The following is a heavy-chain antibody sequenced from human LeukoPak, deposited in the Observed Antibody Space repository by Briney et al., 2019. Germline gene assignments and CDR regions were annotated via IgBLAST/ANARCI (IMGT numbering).Heavy chain of an antibody. V-gene: IGHV3-23*01. J-gene: IGHJ4*02. Sequence: GGSLRLSCAASGFTFSSHAMSWVRQAPGKGLEWVSAISGSGGSTYYADSVKGRFTISRDNSKNTLYLQMNSLRAEDTAVYYCAKDGYSSGWYGYWGQGTLVTVSS. CDR1: GFTFSSHA. CDR3: AKDGYSSGWYGY. D-gene: IGHD6-19*01. CDR2: ISGSGGST.